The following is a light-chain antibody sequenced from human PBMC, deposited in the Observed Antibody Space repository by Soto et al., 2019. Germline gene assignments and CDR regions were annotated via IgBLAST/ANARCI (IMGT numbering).Light chain of an antibody. V-gene: IGKV3-15*01. Sequence: EIVMKQSPAPLSVSPGERATLSCMARQSSGTTLAWYQQKPGQAARLLIYGAFTSATGIPARLSGSGSGTEFTLTISSLQPEDFAAYYCQQQNNWSRTFGQGTKVDIK. J-gene: IGKJ1*01. CDR1: QSSGTT. CDR3: QQQNNWSRT. CDR2: GAF.